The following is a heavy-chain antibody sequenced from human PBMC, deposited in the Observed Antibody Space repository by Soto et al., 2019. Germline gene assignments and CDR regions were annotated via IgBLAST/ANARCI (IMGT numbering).Heavy chain of an antibody. Sequence: SETLSLTCTVSGGSISSGGYYWSWIRQHPGKGLEWIGYIYYSGSTYYNPSLKSRVTISVDTSKNQFSLKLSSVTAADTAVYYCAREVVVVAADYYYGMDVWGQGTTVTVSS. CDR1: GGSISSGGYY. J-gene: IGHJ6*02. CDR3: AREVVVVAADYYYGMDV. V-gene: IGHV4-31*03. CDR2: IYYSGST. D-gene: IGHD2-15*01.